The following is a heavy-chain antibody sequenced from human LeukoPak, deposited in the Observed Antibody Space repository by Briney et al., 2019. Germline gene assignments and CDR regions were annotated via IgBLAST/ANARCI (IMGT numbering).Heavy chain of an antibody. CDR2: IYTSGST. CDR1: SGSISSGNYY. Sequence: SETLSLTCTVSSGSISSGNYYWNWIRQPAGKGLEWIGRIYTSGSTNYNPSLKSRVTISVDTSKNQFSLNLSSMTAADTAVYYCARDRGYSAYDYYYYYGMDVWGQGTTVTVSS. CDR3: ARDRGYSAYDYYYYYGMDV. V-gene: IGHV4-61*02. J-gene: IGHJ6*02. D-gene: IGHD5-12*01.